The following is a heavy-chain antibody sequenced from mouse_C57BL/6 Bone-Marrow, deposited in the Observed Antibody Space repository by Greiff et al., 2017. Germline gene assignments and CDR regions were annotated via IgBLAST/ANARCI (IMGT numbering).Heavy chain of an antibody. D-gene: IGHD1-1*01. CDR3: ARRIYYYGSSGVDYAMDY. J-gene: IGHJ4*01. V-gene: IGHV1-22*01. CDR1: GYTFTDYN. Sequence: EVQLVESGPELVKPGASVKMSCKASGYTFTDYNMHWVKQSHGKSLEWIGYINPNNGGTSYNQKFKGKATLTVNKSSSTAYMELRSLTSEDSAVYYCARRIYYYGSSGVDYAMDYWGQGTSVTVSS. CDR2: INPNNGGT.